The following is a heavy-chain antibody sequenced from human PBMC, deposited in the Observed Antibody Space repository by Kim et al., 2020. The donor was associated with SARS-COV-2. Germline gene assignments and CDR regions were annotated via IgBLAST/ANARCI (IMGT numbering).Heavy chain of an antibody. V-gene: IGHV4-39*01. D-gene: IGHD4-4*01. Sequence: SETLSLTCTVSGGSISSSSYYWGWIRQPPGKGLEWIGSIYYSGSTYYNPSLKSRVTISVDTSKNQFSLKLSSVTAADTAVYYCARLGRGLYSNPGPYWG. CDR2: IYYSGST. J-gene: IGHJ4*01. CDR3: ARLGRGLYSNPGPY. CDR1: GGSISSSSYY.